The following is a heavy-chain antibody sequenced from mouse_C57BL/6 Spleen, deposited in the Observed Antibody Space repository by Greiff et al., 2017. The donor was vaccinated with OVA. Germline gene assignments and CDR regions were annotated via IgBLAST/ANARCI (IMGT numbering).Heavy chain of an antibody. D-gene: IGHD1-1*01. CDR3: ARDYGSSYWYFDV. CDR1: GYTFTSYW. Sequence: QVQLQQPGAELVRPGSSVKLSCKASGYTFTSYWRHWVKQRPIQGLEWIGNIDPSDSETHYNQKFKDKATLTVDKSSSTAYMQLSSLTSEDSAVYYCARDYGSSYWYFDVWGTGTTVTVSS. J-gene: IGHJ1*03. V-gene: IGHV1-52*01. CDR2: IDPSDSET.